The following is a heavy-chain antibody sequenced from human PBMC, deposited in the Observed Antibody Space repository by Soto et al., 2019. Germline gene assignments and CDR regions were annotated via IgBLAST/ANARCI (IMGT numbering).Heavy chain of an antibody. CDR2: SKTKADGGTI. V-gene: IGHV3-15*07. J-gene: IGHJ4*02. CDR1: GFRFTDAW. Sequence: DVQLMESGGGLVQPGGSLRLSCAASGFRFTDAWMNWVRQGPRKGLEWVGRSKTKADGGTIEYAAPVKSRFIISRDDSKIALSLQMHSLKPEDTAGYYCTSGPYSNTGGLDSWGQGTLVTGSS. CDR3: TSGPYSNTGGLDS. D-gene: IGHD2-8*02.